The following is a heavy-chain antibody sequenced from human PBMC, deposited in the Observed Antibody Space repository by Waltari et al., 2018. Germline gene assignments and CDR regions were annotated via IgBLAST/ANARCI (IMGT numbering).Heavy chain of an antibody. CDR3: ARDPGFLEWLSPNYFDY. J-gene: IGHJ4*02. D-gene: IGHD3-3*01. V-gene: IGHV4-61*09. CDR1: GGSISSGSYY. CDR2: IYTSGST. Sequence: QVQLQESGPGLVKPSQTLSLTCTVSGGSISSGSYYWSWIRQPAGKGLEWIVYIYTSGSTNYNPSLKSRVTISVDTSKNQFSLKLSSVTAADTAVYYCARDPGFLEWLSPNYFDYWGQGTLVTVSS.